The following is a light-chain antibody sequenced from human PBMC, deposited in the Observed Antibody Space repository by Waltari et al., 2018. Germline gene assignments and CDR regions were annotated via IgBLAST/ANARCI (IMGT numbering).Light chain of an antibody. CDR1: NIGRKS. V-gene: IGLV3-21*02. CDR3: QVWDSSSDHPV. Sequence: SYVLTQPPSVSVAPGQTARITCGGNNIGRKSVPWYQQKPGQAPVLVVYDDSDRPSGIPERFSGSNSGNTATLTISRVEAGDEADYYCQVWDSSSDHPVFGGGTQLTVL. J-gene: IGLJ2*01. CDR2: DDS.